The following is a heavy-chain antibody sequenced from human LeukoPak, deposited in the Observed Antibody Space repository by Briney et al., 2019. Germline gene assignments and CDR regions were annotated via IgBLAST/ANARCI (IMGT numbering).Heavy chain of an antibody. Sequence: GGSLRLSCAASGFTFSSYRMHWVRQAPGKGLVWVSRINSEGSTTYADSVKGRFTISRDNAKNSLYLQMNSLRAEDTAVYYCARAVSRYGYNHYYYYMDVWGKGTTVTISS. CDR1: GFTFSSYR. D-gene: IGHD1-14*01. J-gene: IGHJ6*03. CDR3: ARAVSRYGYNHYYYYMDV. V-gene: IGHV3-74*01. CDR2: INSEGST.